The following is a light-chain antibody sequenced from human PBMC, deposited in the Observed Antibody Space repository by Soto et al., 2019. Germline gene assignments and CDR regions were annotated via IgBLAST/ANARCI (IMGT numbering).Light chain of an antibody. CDR2: GAS. J-gene: IGKJ2*01. CDR3: HQYNNCPPKYT. Sequence: EIVMTQSPATLSVSPGERATLSCRASQSVSSNLAWYQQKPGQAPRLLIYGASTWATGIPARFSGSGSGTESTLTISSMQPEDFAVYYCHQYNNCPPKYTFGQGTKLEIK. V-gene: IGKV3-15*01. CDR1: QSVSSN.